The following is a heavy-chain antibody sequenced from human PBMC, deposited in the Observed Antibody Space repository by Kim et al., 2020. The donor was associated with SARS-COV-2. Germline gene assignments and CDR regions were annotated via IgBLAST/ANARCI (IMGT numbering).Heavy chain of an antibody. CDR1: GYTLTSYD. D-gene: IGHD6-13*01. V-gene: IGHV1-8*01. CDR2: MNPNSGNT. J-gene: IGHJ5*02. Sequence: ASVKVSCKASGYTLTSYDSNWVRQATGQGLEWMGWMNPNSGNTGYAQKFQGRVTMTRNTSISTAYMELSSLRSEDTAVYYCARGHTGIAAAGTKFDPWGQGTLVTVSS. CDR3: ARGHTGIAAAGTKFDP.